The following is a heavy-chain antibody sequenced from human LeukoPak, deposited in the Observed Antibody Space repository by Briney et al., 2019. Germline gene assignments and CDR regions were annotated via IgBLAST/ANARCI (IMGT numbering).Heavy chain of an antibody. V-gene: IGHV4-39*01. Sequence: PSETLSLTCTVSGGSISSSSYYWGWLRQPPGKGLEWTGSIYYSGSTYYNSSLKSRVTISVDTSKNQFSLKLISVTAADTAVYYCASGATTLDYWGQGTLVTVSS. D-gene: IGHD1-26*01. CDR2: IYYSGST. J-gene: IGHJ4*02. CDR3: ASGATTLDY. CDR1: GGSISSSSYY.